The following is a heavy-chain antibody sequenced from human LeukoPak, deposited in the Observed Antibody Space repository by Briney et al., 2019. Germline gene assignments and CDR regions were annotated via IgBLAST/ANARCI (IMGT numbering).Heavy chain of an antibody. D-gene: IGHD5-18*01. CDR2: ISGSGGST. J-gene: IGHJ4*02. Sequence: PGGSLRLSCAASGFTFSSYAMSWVRQAPGKGLEWVSAISGSGGSTYYADSVKGRFTISRDNSKNTLYLQMNSLRAEDTAVYYCASEGRGYSYGRLDYWGQGTLVTVSS. V-gene: IGHV3-23*01. CDR3: ASEGRGYSYGRLDY. CDR1: GFTFSSYA.